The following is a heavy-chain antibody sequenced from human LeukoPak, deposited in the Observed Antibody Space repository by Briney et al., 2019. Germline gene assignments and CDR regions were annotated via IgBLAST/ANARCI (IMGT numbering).Heavy chain of an antibody. CDR1: GFTFSSYA. V-gene: IGHV3-48*03. J-gene: IGHJ4*02. D-gene: IGHD3-3*01. CDR2: ISSSGSTI. Sequence: GGSLRLSCAVSGFTFSSYAMNWVRQAPGKGLEWVSYISSSGSTIYYADSVKGRFTISRDNAKNSLYLQMNSLRAEDTALYYCARDGILEWLFDYWGQGTLVTVSS. CDR3: ARDGILEWLFDY.